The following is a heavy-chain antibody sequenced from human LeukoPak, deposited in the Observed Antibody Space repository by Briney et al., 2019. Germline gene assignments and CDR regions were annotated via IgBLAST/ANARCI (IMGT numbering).Heavy chain of an antibody. V-gene: IGHV3-21*01. J-gene: IGHJ4*02. CDR2: ISSSSSYI. Sequence: SGGSLRLSCAASGFTFSSYSMNWVRQAPGKGLEWVSSISSSSSYIYYADSVKGRFTISRDNAKNSLYLQMNSLRAEDTAVYYCASLAVTLLGGAFDYWGQGTLVTVSS. CDR3: ASLAVTLLGGAFDY. D-gene: IGHD2-21*02. CDR1: GFTFSSYS.